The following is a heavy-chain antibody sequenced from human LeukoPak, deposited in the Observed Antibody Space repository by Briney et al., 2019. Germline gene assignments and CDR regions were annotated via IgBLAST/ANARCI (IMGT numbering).Heavy chain of an antibody. V-gene: IGHV3-66*01. Sequence: PGGSLRLSCAASGFTVSSNYMSWVRQAPGKGLEWVSVIYTGGSTYYADSVKGRFTISRDNSKNTLYLQMNSLRAEDTAVYYCARGVSIWFLYDYWGQGTLVTVSS. J-gene: IGHJ4*02. CDR3: ARGVSIWFLYDY. D-gene: IGHD6-13*01. CDR2: IYTGGST. CDR1: GFTVSSNY.